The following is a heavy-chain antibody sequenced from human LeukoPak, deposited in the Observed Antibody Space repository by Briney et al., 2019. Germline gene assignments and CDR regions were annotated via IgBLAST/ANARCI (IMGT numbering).Heavy chain of an antibody. J-gene: IGHJ6*02. V-gene: IGHV1-2*02. CDR2: INPNSGGT. Sequence: EASVKVSCKASGYTFTGYYMHWVRQAPGQGLEWMGWINPNSGGTNYAQKFQGRVTITRDTSISTAYMELSRLRSDDTAVYYCARSGVAVYSSSYYYYYYGMDVWGQGTTVTVSS. D-gene: IGHD6-6*01. CDR3: ARSGVAVYSSSYYYYYYGMDV. CDR1: GYTFTGYY.